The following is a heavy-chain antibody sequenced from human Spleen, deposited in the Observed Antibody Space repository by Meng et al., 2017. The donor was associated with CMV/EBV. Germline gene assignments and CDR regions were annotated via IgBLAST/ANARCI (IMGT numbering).Heavy chain of an antibody. CDR2: IHWNDAK. J-gene: IGHJ5*02. CDR1: LSTSGVG. CDR3: AHKARGAGRLGRGGWFDP. D-gene: IGHD3-10*01. Sequence: LSTSGVGVGWIRQPPGKALECLALIHWNDAKRYSPSLKRRLTITKDTSKNQVVLTMTNMDPVDTATYYCAHKARGAGRLGRGGWFDPWGQGTLVTVSS. V-gene: IGHV2-5*01.